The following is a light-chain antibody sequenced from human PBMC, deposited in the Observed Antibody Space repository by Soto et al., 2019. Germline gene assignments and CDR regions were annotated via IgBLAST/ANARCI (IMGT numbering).Light chain of an antibody. V-gene: IGKV1-27*01. Sequence: DIQMTQSPSSLSASVGDRVTITCRASQGIGNNLAWYQQKPGKVPKLLIYAASTLQSGVPSRFSGSGSGTDFTFPISTLQPEDVATYYCQKYNSAPRTFGQGTKVEIK. CDR3: QKYNSAPRT. CDR1: QGIGNN. CDR2: AAS. J-gene: IGKJ1*01.